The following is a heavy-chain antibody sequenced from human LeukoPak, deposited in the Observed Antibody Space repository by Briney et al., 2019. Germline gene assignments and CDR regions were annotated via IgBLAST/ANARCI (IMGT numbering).Heavy chain of an antibody. Sequence: PSETLSLTCTVSGGSISSYYWSWIRQPPGKGLEWIGYIYYSGSTNYNPSLKSRVTISVDTSKNQFSLKLSSVTAADTAVYYCARALDIVTIGYWGQGTLVTVSS. CDR3: ARALDIVTIGY. CDR2: IYYSGST. D-gene: IGHD2-2*03. J-gene: IGHJ4*02. V-gene: IGHV4-59*01. CDR1: GGSISSYY.